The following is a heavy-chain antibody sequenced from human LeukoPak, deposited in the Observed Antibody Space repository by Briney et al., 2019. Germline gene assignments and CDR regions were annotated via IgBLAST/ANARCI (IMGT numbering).Heavy chain of an antibody. CDR1: GFTFSSYA. J-gene: IGHJ4*02. D-gene: IGHD3-22*01. CDR3: AKNNGGYYRFDY. Sequence: GGSLRLSCVASGFTFSSYAMSWVRQAPGKGLEWVSAISGSVGSTYYADSVKGRFTISRDNSKNTLYLQMNSLRAEDTAVYYCAKNNGGYYRFDYWGQGTLVTVSS. CDR2: ISGSVGST. V-gene: IGHV3-23*01.